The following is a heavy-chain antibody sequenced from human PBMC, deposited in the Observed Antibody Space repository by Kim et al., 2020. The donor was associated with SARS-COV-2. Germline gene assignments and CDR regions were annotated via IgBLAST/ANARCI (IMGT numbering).Heavy chain of an antibody. CDR1: GFSFGDYA. D-gene: IGHD6-19*01. Sequence: GGSLRLSCTASGFSFGDYAMSWVRQAPGKGLEWVGFIRSNAYGGTTEYAASVKGRFTISRDDSKSIAYLQMNSLKTEDTAVYYCTRTVALGYWGQGTLVTVSS. CDR2: IRSNAYGGTT. V-gene: IGHV3-49*04. J-gene: IGHJ4*02. CDR3: TRTVALGY.